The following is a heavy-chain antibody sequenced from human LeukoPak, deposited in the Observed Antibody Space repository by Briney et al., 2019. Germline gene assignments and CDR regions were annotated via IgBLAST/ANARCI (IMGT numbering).Heavy chain of an antibody. CDR3: ARGRQFRLGPYYYGSGSSSFDY. CDR2: IYTSGST. J-gene: IGHJ4*02. CDR1: GGSISSYY. D-gene: IGHD3-10*01. V-gene: IGHV4-4*07. Sequence: SETLSLTCTVSGGSISSYYWSWIRQPAGKGLEWIGRIYTSGSTNYNPSLKSRVTMSVDTSKNQFSLKLSSVTAADTAVYYCARGRQFRLGPYYYGSGSSSFDYWGQGTLVTVSS.